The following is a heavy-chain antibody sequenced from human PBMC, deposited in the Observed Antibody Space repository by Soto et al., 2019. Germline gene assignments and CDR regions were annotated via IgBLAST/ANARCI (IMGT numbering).Heavy chain of an antibody. CDR1: GGTFRSYA. V-gene: IGHV1-69*06. CDR3: ARGVLPAAIYWFDT. CDR2: IIPIFGTA. D-gene: IGHD2-2*01. Sequence: SVKVSCKASGGTFRSYAISWVRQAPGQGLEWMGGIIPIFGTANYAQKFQGRVTITADKSTSTAYMELSSLRSEDTAVYYCARGVLPAAIYWFDTWGQGTLVTVSS. J-gene: IGHJ5*02.